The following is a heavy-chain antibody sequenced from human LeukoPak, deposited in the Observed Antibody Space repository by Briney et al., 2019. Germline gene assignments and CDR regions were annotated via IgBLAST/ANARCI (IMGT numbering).Heavy chain of an antibody. J-gene: IGHJ6*02. CDR1: GYTFTSYD. CDR2: MNPNSGNT. D-gene: IGHD6-6*01. CDR3: AREVRAAPEIYYYYGMDV. V-gene: IGHV1-8*01. Sequence: ASVKVSCKASGYTFTSYDINWVRQATGQGLEWMGWMNPNSGNTGYAQKFQGRVTMTRNTSISTAYMELSSLRSEDTAVYYCAREVRAAPEIYYYYGMDVWGQGTTVTVSS.